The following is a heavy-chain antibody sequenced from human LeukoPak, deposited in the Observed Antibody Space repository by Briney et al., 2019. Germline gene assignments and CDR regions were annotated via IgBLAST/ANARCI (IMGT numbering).Heavy chain of an antibody. V-gene: IGHV3-23*01. CDR3: AREEIGLNPDTPHWFDP. CDR1: GFTFSNYA. D-gene: IGHD2-15*01. J-gene: IGHJ5*02. Sequence: GGSLRLSCAASGFTFSNYAMTWVRQAPGKGLEWVAGISGGGTKTYYADSEKGRFTISRDNSKNRLYLLMNSLRSEDTAVYYCAREEIGLNPDTPHWFDPWGQGTLVTVSS. CDR2: ISGGGTKT.